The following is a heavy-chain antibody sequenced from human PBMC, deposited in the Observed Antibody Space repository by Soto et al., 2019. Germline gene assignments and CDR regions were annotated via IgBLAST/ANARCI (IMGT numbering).Heavy chain of an antibody. Sequence: ASVKVSWEAAGYGFTSYGISWVRQATGQGLEWMGWISAYNGNTNYAQKLQGRVTMTTDTSTSTAYMELRSLRSDDTAVYYCARPYYDFWSGYPYYYYGMDVWGQGTTVTV. CDR1: GYGFTSYG. CDR3: ARPYYDFWSGYPYYYYGMDV. D-gene: IGHD3-3*01. CDR2: ISAYNGNT. V-gene: IGHV1-18*01. J-gene: IGHJ6*02.